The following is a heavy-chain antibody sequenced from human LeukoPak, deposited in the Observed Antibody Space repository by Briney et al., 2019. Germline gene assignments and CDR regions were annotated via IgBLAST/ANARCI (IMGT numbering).Heavy chain of an antibody. CDR3: VRGDLPTTVLNDPFNI. Sequence: ASVKVSCEASGYTFRSYDINWVRQAPGQGLEWLGWTNPNSGNTGYAPKFQGRVTMTRVTSINTAYMELTSLRSEDTAVYFCVRGDLPTTVLNDPFNIWGQGTMVTVSS. V-gene: IGHV1-8*01. D-gene: IGHD4-11*01. CDR1: GYTFRSYD. J-gene: IGHJ3*02. CDR2: TNPNSGNT.